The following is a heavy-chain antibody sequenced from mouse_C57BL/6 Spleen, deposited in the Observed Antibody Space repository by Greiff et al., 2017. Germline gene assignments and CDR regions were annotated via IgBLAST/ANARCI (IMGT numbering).Heavy chain of an antibody. CDR2: IYPGGGGT. D-gene: IGHD1-1*01. CDR1: GYAFSSSW. CDR3: SRGHCSDAWFAY. J-gene: IGHJ3*01. V-gene: IGHV1-82*01. Sequence: QVQLQQPGPELVKPGASVKISCKASGYAFSSSWMNWVKQRPGQGLEWIGRIYPGGGGTNYNGKFKGKATLTVDKSSSTAYMQLSSLTSEDSAVYFCSRGHCSDAWFAYWGQGTLVTVSA.